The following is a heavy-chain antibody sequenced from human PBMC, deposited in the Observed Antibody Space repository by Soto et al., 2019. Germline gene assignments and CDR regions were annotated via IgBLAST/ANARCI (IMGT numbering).Heavy chain of an antibody. V-gene: IGHV3-21*01. Sequence: GGSLRLSCAASGFTFSSYSMNWVRQAPGKGLEWVSSISSSSSYIYYADSVKGRFTISRDNAKNSLYLQMNSLRAEDTAVYYCARNSSGWPWYYYYGMDVWGQGTTVTVSS. CDR2: ISSSSSYI. J-gene: IGHJ6*02. D-gene: IGHD6-19*01. CDR3: ARNSSGWPWYYYYGMDV. CDR1: GFTFSSYS.